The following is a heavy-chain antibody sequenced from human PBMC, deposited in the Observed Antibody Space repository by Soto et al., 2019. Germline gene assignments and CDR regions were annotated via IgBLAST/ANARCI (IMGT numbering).Heavy chain of an antibody. CDR2: IVPIVDTS. CDR3: VRVVAIPGYPDN. J-gene: IGHJ4*02. V-gene: IGHV1-69*12. D-gene: IGHD5-12*01. CDR1: GGTFSSYA. Sequence: QVQLVQSGAEVRQPASSVKVSCKTSGGTFSSYAISWVRHAPGHGLEWMGGIVPIVDTSTYAQKFQGRVTITADESTSTVYMELSSLRSDDTAVYYCVRVVAIPGYPDNWGQGTLVTVSS.